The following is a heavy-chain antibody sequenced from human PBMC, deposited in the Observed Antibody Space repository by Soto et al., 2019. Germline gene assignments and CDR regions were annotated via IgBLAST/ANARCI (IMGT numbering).Heavy chain of an antibody. CDR1: GFTFSSHW. V-gene: IGHV3-74*01. Sequence: VQLVESGGGLVQPGGSLRLSCAASGFTFSSHWLHWVRQAPGKGLVWVSRINSDGGSTNYADSVKGQFTISRDNAKNTVYLQVNSLRAEDTAVYYCARGGSGTYLLDSWGQGTLVTVSS. D-gene: IGHD3-10*01. CDR2: INSDGGST. CDR3: ARGGSGTYLLDS. J-gene: IGHJ4*02.